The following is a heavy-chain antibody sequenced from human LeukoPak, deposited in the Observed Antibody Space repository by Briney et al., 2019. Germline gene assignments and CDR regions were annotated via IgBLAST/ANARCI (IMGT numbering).Heavy chain of an antibody. V-gene: IGHV3-23*01. CDR1: GFTFSNHA. Sequence: GRSLRLSCAASGFTFSNHAMSWVRQAPGKGLEWVSVISGSGGSPYYADSVKGRFTTSRDNSKNTLYLQMNSLRAEDTAVFYCARAGGHYYFDYWGQGTLVTVSS. D-gene: IGHD3-16*01. CDR3: ARAGGHYYFDY. CDR2: ISGSGGSP. J-gene: IGHJ4*02.